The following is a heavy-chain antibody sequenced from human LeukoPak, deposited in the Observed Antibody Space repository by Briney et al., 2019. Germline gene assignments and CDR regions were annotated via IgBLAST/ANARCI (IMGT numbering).Heavy chain of an antibody. CDR2: ISSSGSYI. J-gene: IGHJ4*02. Sequence: GGSLRLSCAASGFTFDDYGMSWVRQAPGKGLEWVSSISSSGSYIYYADSVKGRFTISRDNAKNSLYLQMNSLRAEDTAVYYCARGYYGDPSQVYYFDYWGQGTLVTVSS. V-gene: IGHV3-21*01. CDR3: ARGYYGDPSQVYYFDY. CDR1: GFTFDDYG. D-gene: IGHD4-17*01.